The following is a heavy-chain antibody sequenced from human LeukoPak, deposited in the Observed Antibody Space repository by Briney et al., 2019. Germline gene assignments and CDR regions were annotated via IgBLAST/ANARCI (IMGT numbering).Heavy chain of an antibody. D-gene: IGHD6-13*01. Sequence: GGSLRLSCAASGFTFDDYAMHWVRQAPGKGLEWVSGINWNTNSIKYADSVKGRFTISRDNAKNSLYLQMNSLRAEDTALYYCAKGSSGWSTDAFDIWGQGTMVTVSS. CDR1: GFTFDDYA. CDR3: AKGSSGWSTDAFDI. V-gene: IGHV3-9*01. J-gene: IGHJ3*02. CDR2: INWNTNSI.